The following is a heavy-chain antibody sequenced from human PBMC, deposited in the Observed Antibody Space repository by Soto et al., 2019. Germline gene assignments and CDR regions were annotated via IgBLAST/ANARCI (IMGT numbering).Heavy chain of an antibody. CDR2: ISYDGSNK. J-gene: IGHJ3*02. CDR3: ARDYWLRDYYDSSGYYYPFCAFDI. CDR1: GFTFSSYA. V-gene: IGHV3-30-3*01. Sequence: GGSLRLSCAASGFTFSSYAMHWVRQAPGKGLEWVAVISYDGSNKYYADSVKGRFTISRDNSKNTLYLQMNSLRAEDTAVYYCARDYWLRDYYDSSGYYYPFCAFDIWGQGTMVTVSS. D-gene: IGHD3-22*01.